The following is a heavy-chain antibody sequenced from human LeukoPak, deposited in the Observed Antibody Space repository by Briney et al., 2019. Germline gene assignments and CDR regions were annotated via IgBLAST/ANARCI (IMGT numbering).Heavy chain of an antibody. Sequence: SETLSLTCTVSGGSTTSSNYYWGWIRQPPGKGLEWFGRFYYSGSTNYNPWLKSRVTISVDTSKIQFTLKRTSVTAADSAVYYCVYYYGSGSVEYWGQGTPVTVSS. CDR3: VYYYGSGSVEY. V-gene: IGHV4-39*01. J-gene: IGHJ4*02. CDR1: GGSTTSSNYY. D-gene: IGHD3-10*01. CDR2: FYYSGST.